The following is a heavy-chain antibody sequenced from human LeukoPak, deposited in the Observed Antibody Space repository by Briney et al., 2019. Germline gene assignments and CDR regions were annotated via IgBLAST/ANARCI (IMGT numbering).Heavy chain of an antibody. D-gene: IGHD3-9*01. CDR3: AREVDDILTGLDY. Sequence: ASVTVSCKASGYTFTSYGISWVRQAPGQGVEGMGWISAYNGNKNYAKTLQGRVTITTDTSKSKAYMEMRSLRSDDTAVYYCAREVDDILTGLDYWGQGTLVTVSS. V-gene: IGHV1-18*01. CDR1: GYTFTSYG. J-gene: IGHJ4*02. CDR2: ISAYNGNK.